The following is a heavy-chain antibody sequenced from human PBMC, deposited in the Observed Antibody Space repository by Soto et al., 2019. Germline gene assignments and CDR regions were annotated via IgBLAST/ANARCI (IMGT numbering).Heavy chain of an antibody. CDR2: ISSSGSTI. CDR3: AREDCSGGSYYVFDD. CDR1: GFTFSDYY. D-gene: IGHD2-15*01. V-gene: IGHV3-11*01. Sequence: GGSLRLSCAASGFTFSDYYMSWIRQAPGKGLEWVSYISSSGSTIYYADSVKGRFTISRDNAKNSLYLQMNSLRAEDTAVYYCAREDCSGGSYYVFDDWGQGTLVTVSS. J-gene: IGHJ4*02.